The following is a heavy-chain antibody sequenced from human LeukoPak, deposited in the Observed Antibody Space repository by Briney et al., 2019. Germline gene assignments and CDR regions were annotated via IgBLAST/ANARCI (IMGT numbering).Heavy chain of an antibody. V-gene: IGHV3-69-1*01. CDR2: IVGSSST. Sequence: NSGGSLRLSCAASGFTFSNFAMTWVRQAPGKGLEWVSSIVGSSSTYYADSLKGRFTISRDNAKNSLYLQMNSLRAEDTAVYYCARVNSSSWYDYWGQGTLVTVSS. CDR3: ARVNSSSWYDY. CDR1: GFTFSNFA. D-gene: IGHD6-13*01. J-gene: IGHJ4*02.